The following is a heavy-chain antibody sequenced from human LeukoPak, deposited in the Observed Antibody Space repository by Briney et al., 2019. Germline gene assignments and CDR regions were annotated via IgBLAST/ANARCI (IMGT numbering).Heavy chain of an antibody. CDR1: GYSFTTYW. J-gene: IGHJ5*01. Sequence: GESLKISCKGSGYSFTTYWIGWVHQMPGKGLEWMGIISPGDSDTRYSPSFQGQVTISADKSISTAYLQWSSLKASDTAVYYCVRRACSSTSCYWFDSWGQGTLVTVSS. V-gene: IGHV5-51*07. CDR3: VRRACSSTSCYWFDS. D-gene: IGHD2-2*01. CDR2: ISPGDSDT.